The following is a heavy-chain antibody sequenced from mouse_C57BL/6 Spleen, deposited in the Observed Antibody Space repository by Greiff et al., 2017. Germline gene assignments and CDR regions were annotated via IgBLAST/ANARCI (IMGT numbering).Heavy chain of an antibody. J-gene: IGHJ4*01. D-gene: IGHD2-3*01. CDR1: GYTFTSYW. CDR3: GWLLRNYAMDY. V-gene: IGHV1-7*01. CDR2: INPSSGYT. Sequence: VQLQQSGAELAKPGASVTLSCKASGYTFTSYWMHWVKQRPGQGLEWIGYINPSSGYTKYNQKFKDKATLTADKSSSTAYMQLSSLTYEDSAVYYCGWLLRNYAMDYWGQGTSVTVSS.